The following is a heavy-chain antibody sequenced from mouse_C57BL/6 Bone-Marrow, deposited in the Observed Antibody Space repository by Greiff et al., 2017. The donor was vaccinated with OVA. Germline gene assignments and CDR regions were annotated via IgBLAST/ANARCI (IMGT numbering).Heavy chain of an antibody. Sequence: EVQRVESGGGLVQPKGSLKLSCAASGFTFNTYAMHWVRQAPGKGLEWVARIRSKSSNYATYYADSVKDRFTISRDDSQSMLYLQMNNLKTEDTAMYYCVRDQNYYDSFWFAYWGQGTLVTVSA. CDR1: GFTFNTYA. V-gene: IGHV10-3*01. CDR2: IRSKSSNYAT. D-gene: IGHD2-4*01. CDR3: VRDQNYYDSFWFAY. J-gene: IGHJ3*01.